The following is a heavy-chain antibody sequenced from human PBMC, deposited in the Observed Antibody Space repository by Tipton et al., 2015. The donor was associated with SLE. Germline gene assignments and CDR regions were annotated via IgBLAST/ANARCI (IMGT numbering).Heavy chain of an antibody. J-gene: IGHJ6*02. CDR2: ISHDGSNK. CDR1: GFTFSSYA. Sequence: SLRLSCAASGFTFSSYAMHWVRQAPGKGLEWVAVISHDGSNKYYADSVKGRFTISRDNSKNTLYLQMNSLRAEDTAVYYCARDLGSFYGMDVWGQGTTVTVSS. CDR3: ARDLGSFYGMDV. D-gene: IGHD2-15*01. V-gene: IGHV3-30*04.